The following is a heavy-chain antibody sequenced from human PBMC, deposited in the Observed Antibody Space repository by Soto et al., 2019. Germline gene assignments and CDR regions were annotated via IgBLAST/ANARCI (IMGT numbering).Heavy chain of an antibody. V-gene: IGHV3-30*18. J-gene: IGHJ4*02. CDR3: AKDLRIAVAGTDYFDS. D-gene: IGHD6-19*01. Sequence: GESLKISCAASGFSFSSYGMHWVRPAPGKGLEWVAVISYDVTNKYYADSVKGRFTISRDNSKNTLYLQMNSLRAEDTAVYYCAKDLRIAVAGTDYFDSWGQGTLVTVS. CDR1: GFSFSSYG. CDR2: ISYDVTNK.